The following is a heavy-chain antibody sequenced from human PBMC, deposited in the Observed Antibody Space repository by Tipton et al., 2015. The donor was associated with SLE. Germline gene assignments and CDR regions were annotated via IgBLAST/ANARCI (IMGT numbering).Heavy chain of an antibody. CDR2: INPNSGGT. D-gene: IGHD7-27*01. CDR1: GYTFTDYY. CDR3: TRAYGLGDGFDI. Sequence: QLVQSGPEVKKPGASVKVSCKASGYTFTDYYVHWVRQAPGEGFEWMGRINPNSGGTNYAQKFQGRVTMTRDTSISTVYMELSGLTSDDTAVYYCTRAYGLGDGFDIWGQGTMVTVSS. V-gene: IGHV1-2*06. J-gene: IGHJ3*02.